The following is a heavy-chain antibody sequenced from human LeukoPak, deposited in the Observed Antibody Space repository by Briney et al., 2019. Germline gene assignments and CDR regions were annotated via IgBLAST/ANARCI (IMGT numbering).Heavy chain of an antibody. J-gene: IGHJ3*02. CDR1: GYTFTSYD. D-gene: IGHD1-14*01. CDR3: ARHPRPRAFDI. V-gene: IGHV1-8*02. CDR2: MNPNSGNT. Sequence: GASVKVSCKASGYTFTSYDINWVRQATGQGLEWMGWMNPNSGNTGYAQKFQGRVTMSRNTSISTAYMELSSLRPEDTAVYYCARHPRPRAFDIWGQGTMVTVSS.